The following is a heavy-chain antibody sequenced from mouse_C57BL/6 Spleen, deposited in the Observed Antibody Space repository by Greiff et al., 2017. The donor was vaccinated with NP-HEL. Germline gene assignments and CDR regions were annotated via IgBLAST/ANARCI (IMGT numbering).Heavy chain of an antibody. Sequence: VQLQQSGAELVKPGASVKMSCKASGYTFTSYWITWVKQRPGQGLEWIGDIYPGSGSTNYNEKFKSKATLTVDTSSSTAYMQLSSLTSEDSAVYYCARGAYYGSSFYFDYWGQGTTLTVSS. V-gene: IGHV1-55*01. CDR3: ARGAYYGSSFYFDY. CDR1: GYTFTSYW. D-gene: IGHD1-1*01. J-gene: IGHJ2*01. CDR2: IYPGSGST.